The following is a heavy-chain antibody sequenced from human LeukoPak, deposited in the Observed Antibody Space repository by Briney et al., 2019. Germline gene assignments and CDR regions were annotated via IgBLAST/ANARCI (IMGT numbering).Heavy chain of an antibody. CDR1: GFNSHEYG. V-gene: IGHV3-9*02. J-gene: IGHJ6*04. CDR2: IIWSTGRT. CDR3: TKDIKPGGADV. Sequence: PVGSLRLSCVVSGFNSHEYGMHWVRQAPGKGLEWVSGIIWSTGRTGYGDSVKGRFTTSRDNAENSLYLQMNSLRVEDTALYYCTKDIKPGGADVWGKGTTVIVSS. D-gene: IGHD1-14*01.